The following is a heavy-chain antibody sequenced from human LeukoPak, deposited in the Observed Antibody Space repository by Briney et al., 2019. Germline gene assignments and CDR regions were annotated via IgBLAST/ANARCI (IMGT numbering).Heavy chain of an antibody. CDR2: INHSGST. J-gene: IGHJ4*02. D-gene: IGHD1-1*01. CDR3: ARGLGSFYEERQDY. CDR1: GGSFSGYY. V-gene: IGHV4-34*01. Sequence: SETLSLTCAVYGGSFSGYYWSWIRQPPGKGLEWIGEINHSGSTNYNPSLKSRVTISVDTSKNQFSLKLSSVTAADTAVYYCARGLGSFYEERQDYWGQGTLVTVSS.